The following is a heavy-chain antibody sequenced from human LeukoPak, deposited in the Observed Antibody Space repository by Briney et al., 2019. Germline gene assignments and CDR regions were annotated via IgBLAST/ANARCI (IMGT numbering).Heavy chain of an antibody. Sequence: GGSLRLSCAASGFTFSSYAMSWVRQAPGKGLEWVSAISGSGGSTYYADSVKGRFTISRDNSKNTLYLQMNSLRAEDTAVYYCAKFLRYYDSSGYNYYDYCGQGTLVTASS. CDR1: GFTFSSYA. CDR2: ISGSGGST. J-gene: IGHJ4*02. CDR3: AKFLRYYDSSGYNYYDY. V-gene: IGHV3-23*01. D-gene: IGHD3-22*01.